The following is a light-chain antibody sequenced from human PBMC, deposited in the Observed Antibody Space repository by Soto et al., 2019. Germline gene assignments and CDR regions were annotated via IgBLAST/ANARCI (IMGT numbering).Light chain of an antibody. CDR3: QTWDGSLTTVV. V-gene: IGLV1-51*02. CDR1: SSSIGNNY. J-gene: IGLJ2*01. CDR2: END. Sequence: QSVLTQPPSVSAAPGQKVTISCSGSSSSIGNNYVSWYQHLPGTAPKLLIYENDKRPSGTPDRFSGSKSGTSATLGITGLQTGDEADYYYQTWDGSLTTVVFGGGTKVTVL.